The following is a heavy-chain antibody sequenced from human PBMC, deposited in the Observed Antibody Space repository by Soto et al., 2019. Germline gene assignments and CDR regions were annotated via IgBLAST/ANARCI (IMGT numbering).Heavy chain of an antibody. CDR1: GFILSDYG. CDR2: ISFAGST. J-gene: IGHJ5*02. D-gene: IGHD6-19*01. V-gene: IGHV3-30*18. Sequence: PGGSLRLSCAASGFILSDYGMHWVRQAPGRGLERVAFISFAGSTHYGESMNGRFTISRDTSKNMLYLQMNGLRPDDTGVYYCAKEQFNTGWTQSGSWGQGTLVTVSS. CDR3: AKEQFNTGWTQSGS.